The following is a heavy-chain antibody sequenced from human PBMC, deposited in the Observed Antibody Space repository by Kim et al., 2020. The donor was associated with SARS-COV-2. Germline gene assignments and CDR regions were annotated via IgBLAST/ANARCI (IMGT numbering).Heavy chain of an antibody. J-gene: IGHJ4*02. Sequence: ASVKVSCKASGYTFTSYGISWVRQAPGQGLEWMGWISAYNGNTNYAQKLQGRVTMTTDTSTSTAYMELRSLRSDDTAVYYCARATYYYGSGSCYFDYWGQGTLVTVSS. CDR1: GYTFTSYG. CDR2: ISAYNGNT. CDR3: ARATYYYGSGSCYFDY. V-gene: IGHV1-18*01. D-gene: IGHD3-10*01.